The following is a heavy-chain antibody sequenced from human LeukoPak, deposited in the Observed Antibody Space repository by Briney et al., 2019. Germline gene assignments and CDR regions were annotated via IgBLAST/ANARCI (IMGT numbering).Heavy chain of an antibody. CDR1: GYTFTGYY. Sequence: KVSCKASGYTFTGYYMHWVRQMPGKGLEWMGIIYPGDSDTRYSPSFQGQVTISADKSISIAYLQWSSLKASDTAMYYCTRVTAAADYWGQGTLVTVSS. V-gene: IGHV5-51*01. J-gene: IGHJ4*02. CDR3: TRVTAAADY. D-gene: IGHD6-13*01. CDR2: IYPGDSDT.